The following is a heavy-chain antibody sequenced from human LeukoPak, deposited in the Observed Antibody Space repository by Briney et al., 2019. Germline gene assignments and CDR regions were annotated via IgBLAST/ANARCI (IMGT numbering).Heavy chain of an antibody. CDR3: ARMFGGNYYGYYFDY. J-gene: IGHJ4*02. V-gene: IGHV3-53*01. Sequence: PGGSLRLSCAASGLTVNNYYMTWVRQAPGKRLECVSILYSGGMTYYADSVKGRFTISTDTSKNTVNLQMNSLRAEDTAIYYCARMFGGNYYGYYFDYWGQGSMLTVSS. D-gene: IGHD1-26*01. CDR2: LYSGGMT. CDR1: GLTVNNYY.